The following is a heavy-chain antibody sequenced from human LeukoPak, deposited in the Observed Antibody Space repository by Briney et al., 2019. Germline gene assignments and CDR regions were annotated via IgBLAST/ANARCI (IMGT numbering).Heavy chain of an antibody. D-gene: IGHD3-10*01. Sequence: GGSLRLSCAASGFTLSSYWMSWVRQAPGKGLEWVANIKEDGSEKYYVDSVKGRFTISRDNAQNSVYLHMNSLTAEDTALYYCARDWVAGVPFDAFDIWGQGTMVSVFS. CDR2: IKEDGSEK. J-gene: IGHJ3*02. V-gene: IGHV3-7*03. CDR1: GFTLSSYW. CDR3: ARDWVAGVPFDAFDI.